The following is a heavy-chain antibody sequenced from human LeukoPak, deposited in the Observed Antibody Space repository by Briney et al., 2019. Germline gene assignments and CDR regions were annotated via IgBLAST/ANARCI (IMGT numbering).Heavy chain of an antibody. CDR2: IYYSGST. J-gene: IGHJ4*02. V-gene: IGHV4-59*01. CDR1: GGSISSYY. Sequence: SETLSLTCTASGGSISSYYWSWIRQPPGKGLEWIGYIYYSGSTNYNPSLKSRVTISVDTSKNQFSLKLSSVTAADTAVYYCARVGIDYYDSSGPFDYWGQGTLVTVSS. D-gene: IGHD3-22*01. CDR3: ARVGIDYYDSSGPFDY.